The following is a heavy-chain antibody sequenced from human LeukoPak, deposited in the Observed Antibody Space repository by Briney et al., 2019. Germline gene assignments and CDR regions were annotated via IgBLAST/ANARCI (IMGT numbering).Heavy chain of an antibody. V-gene: IGHV4-59*08. J-gene: IGHJ4*02. CDR2: IYDGGTT. D-gene: IGHD1-26*01. Sequence: PSETLSLTCSGSNGSISTYYWSWIRQSPGKGLEWIGYIYDGGTTSYNPSLKRRVTISVHSPKNHLSLRLTALTAADTALYYCARHGGTLDYFDSWGPGSLVIVSS. CDR3: ARHGGTLDYFDS. CDR1: NGSISTYY.